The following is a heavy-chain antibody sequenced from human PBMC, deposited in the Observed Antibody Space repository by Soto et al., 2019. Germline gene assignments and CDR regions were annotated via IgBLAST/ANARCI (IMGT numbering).Heavy chain of an antibody. D-gene: IGHD7-27*01. Sequence: GGSLRLSCAASGFTFSNAWMSWVRQAPGKGLEWVGRIKSKTDGGTTDYAAPVKGRFTISRDDSKNTLYLQMNSLKTEDTAVYYCTTDSPPLTEDDAFDIWGQGTMVTVSS. CDR2: IKSKTDGGTT. CDR1: GFTFSNAW. J-gene: IGHJ3*02. V-gene: IGHV3-15*01. CDR3: TTDSPPLTEDDAFDI.